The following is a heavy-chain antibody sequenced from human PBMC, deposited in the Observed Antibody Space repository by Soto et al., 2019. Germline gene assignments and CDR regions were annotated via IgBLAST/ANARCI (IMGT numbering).Heavy chain of an antibody. CDR3: TTSPDWVYYYYGMDV. Sequence: GSLRLSCAASGFTFSNAWMSWVRQAPGKGLEWVGRIKSKTDGGTTDYAAPVKGRFTISRDDSKNTLYLQMNSLKTEDTAVYYCTTSPDWVYYYYGMDVWGQGTTVTVSS. CDR1: GFTFSNAW. J-gene: IGHJ6*02. V-gene: IGHV3-15*01. D-gene: IGHD3-9*01. CDR2: IKSKTDGGTT.